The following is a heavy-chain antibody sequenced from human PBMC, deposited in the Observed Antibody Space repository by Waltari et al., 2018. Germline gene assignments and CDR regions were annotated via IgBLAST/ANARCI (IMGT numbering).Heavy chain of an antibody. J-gene: IGHJ4*02. CDR1: GYTFTSYY. Sequence: QVQLVQSGAEVKKPGASVKVSCKASGYTFTSYYMHWVRQAPGQGLEWMGIINPSGGSTSYAQKFQGRVTMTRDTSTSTVYMELSSLRSEDTAVYYCARAVNYYDSSGYGPFDYWGQGTLVTVSS. CDR3: ARAVNYYDSSGYGPFDY. CDR2: INPSGGST. D-gene: IGHD3-22*01. V-gene: IGHV1-46*01.